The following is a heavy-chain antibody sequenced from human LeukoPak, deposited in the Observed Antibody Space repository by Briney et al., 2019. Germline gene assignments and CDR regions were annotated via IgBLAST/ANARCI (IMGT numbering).Heavy chain of an antibody. V-gene: IGHV3-30*04. J-gene: IGHJ4*02. CDR1: GFTFSSYA. CDR2: ISYDGSAK. D-gene: IGHD5-12*01. CDR3: ARTFWDKSNGYDYYFDY. Sequence: GGSLRLSCAASGFTFSSYAMHWVRQAPGNGLEWVTVISYDGSAKYYSDSVKGRFTISRDNSKNTLYLQMNSLRAEDTAVYYCARTFWDKSNGYDYYFDYWGQGSLVTVSS.